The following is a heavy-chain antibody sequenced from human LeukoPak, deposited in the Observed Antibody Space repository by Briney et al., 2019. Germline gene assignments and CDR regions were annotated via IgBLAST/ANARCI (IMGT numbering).Heavy chain of an antibody. J-gene: IGHJ4*02. D-gene: IGHD5-24*01. Sequence: ASETLSLTCTVSGGSISSSSYYWGWIRQPPGKGLEWIGSIYYSGSTYYNPSLKSRVTISVDTSKNQFSLKLSSVTAADTAVYYCASEFLERDFGYWGQGTLVTVSS. CDR3: ASEFLERDFGY. V-gene: IGHV4-39*07. CDR2: IYYSGST. CDR1: GGSISSSSYY.